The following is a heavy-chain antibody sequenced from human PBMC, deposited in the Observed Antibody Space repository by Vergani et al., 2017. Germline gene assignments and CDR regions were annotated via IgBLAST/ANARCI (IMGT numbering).Heavy chain of an antibody. CDR1: GYTFTSYG. Sequence: QVQLVQSGAEVKKPGASVKVSCKASGYTFTSYGISWVRQAPGQGLEWMGRIIPILGIANYAQKFQGRVTITADKSTSTAYMELSSLRSEDTAVYYCASGITIFGVVKYYFDYWGQGTLVTVSS. V-gene: IGHV1-69*04. D-gene: IGHD3-3*01. CDR3: ASGITIFGVVKYYFDY. J-gene: IGHJ4*02. CDR2: IIPILGIA.